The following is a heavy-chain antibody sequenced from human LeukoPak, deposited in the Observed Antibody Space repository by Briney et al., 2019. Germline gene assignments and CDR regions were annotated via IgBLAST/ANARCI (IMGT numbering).Heavy chain of an antibody. CDR3: ARSGLRYFDWLEGSLDENWFDP. Sequence: SETLSLTCTVSGGSISSGGYYWSWIRQPPGKGLEWIGYIYHSGSTYYNPSLKSRVTILVDRSKTQFSLKLSSVTAADTAVYYCARSGLRYFDWLEGSLDENWFDPWGQGTLVTVSS. D-gene: IGHD3-9*01. CDR2: IYHSGST. J-gene: IGHJ5*02. V-gene: IGHV4-30-2*01. CDR1: GGSISSGGYY.